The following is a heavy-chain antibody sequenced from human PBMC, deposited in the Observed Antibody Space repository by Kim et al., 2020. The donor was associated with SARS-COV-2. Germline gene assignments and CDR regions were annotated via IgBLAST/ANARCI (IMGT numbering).Heavy chain of an antibody. J-gene: IGHJ6*02. CDR1: GFRFDDYG. Sequence: GGSLRLSCAASGFRFDDYGMHWVRQVPGKGLEWVSLISADGGDTYYADSVKGRFTISRGNDKNSLYLQMNSLRTEDTALYYCAKDICSSTSCPYYYYYGMDVWGQGTTVIVSS. CDR3: AKDICSSTSCPYYYYYGMDV. CDR2: ISADGGDT. V-gene: IGHV3-43*02. D-gene: IGHD2-2*01.